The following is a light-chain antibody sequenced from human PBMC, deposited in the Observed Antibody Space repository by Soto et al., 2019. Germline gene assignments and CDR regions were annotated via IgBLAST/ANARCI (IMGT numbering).Light chain of an antibody. V-gene: IGKV1-5*03. CDR1: RGISTW. J-gene: IGKJ4*01. CDR2: KAS. Sequence: DSQMTQSPSTLSASVGDRITITCRASRGISTWLAWYQQKPGKAPKLLIYKASTLESGVPSRFSGSGSGTEFTLTISSLQPDDFATYYCQQYNSYSLTFGGGTKVEIK. CDR3: QQYNSYSLT.